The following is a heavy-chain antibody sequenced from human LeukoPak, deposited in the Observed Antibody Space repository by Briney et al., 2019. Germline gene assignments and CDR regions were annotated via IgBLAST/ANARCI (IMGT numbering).Heavy chain of an antibody. Sequence: SETLSLTCAVYGGSFSGYYWSWIRKPPGKGLEWIGEINHSGSTNYNPSLKSRVTISVDTSKNQFSLKLSSVTAADTAVYYCARVGYSSGWYNDYWGQGTLVTVSS. D-gene: IGHD6-19*01. CDR1: GGSFSGYY. CDR3: ARVGYSSGWYNDY. J-gene: IGHJ4*02. CDR2: INHSGST. V-gene: IGHV4-34*01.